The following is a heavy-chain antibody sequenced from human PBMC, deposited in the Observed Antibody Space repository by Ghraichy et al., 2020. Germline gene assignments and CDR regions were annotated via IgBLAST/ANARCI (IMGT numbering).Heavy chain of an antibody. CDR2: ISSDGSRT. V-gene: IGHV3-30*18. CDR1: GFTFSSYD. D-gene: IGHD2-21*01. Sequence: GGSLRLSCAASGFTFSSYDVHWVRQAPGKGLEWVAAISSDGSRTFYGDSVKGRFTISRDNAKNTLYLQMNSLRGEDTAVYYCANGAFHPCGVECYSDYFDYWGQGTLVTVSS. CDR3: ANGAFHPCGVECYSDYFDY. J-gene: IGHJ4*02.